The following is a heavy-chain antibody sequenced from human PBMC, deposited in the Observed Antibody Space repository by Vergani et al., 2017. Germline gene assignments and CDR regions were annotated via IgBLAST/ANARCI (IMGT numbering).Heavy chain of an antibody. CDR3: VREGSYCGSTTCRNPSYVYYYHMDV. J-gene: IGHJ6*03. CDR2: IYYDGSKK. CDR1: GFTFSTYA. Sequence: QVQLVESGGGVVQPGRSLRLSCTSSGFTFSTYAMHWVRQALGKGLEWVAIIYYDGSKKYYADSVKGRFTISRDNSRNTLDLLMSSLRAEDTAIYYCVREGSYCGSTTCRNPSYVYYYHMDVLVEGTTVTVSS. V-gene: IGHV3-33*01. D-gene: IGHD2-21*01.